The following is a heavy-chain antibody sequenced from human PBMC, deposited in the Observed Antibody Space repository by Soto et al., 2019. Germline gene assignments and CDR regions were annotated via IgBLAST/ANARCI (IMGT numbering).Heavy chain of an antibody. CDR1: GGSISSYY. D-gene: IGHD3-10*01. V-gene: IGHV4-59*01. CDR2: IYYSGST. CDR3: AREYYYGSGSYEDLFDP. J-gene: IGHJ5*02. Sequence: QVQLQESGPGLVKPSETLSLTCTVSGGSISSYYWSWIRQPPGKGLEWIGYIYYSGSTNYNPALTERVIISVEKSKNQFALKLSSVTAADTAVYYCAREYYYGSGSYEDLFDPWGQGTLVTVSS.